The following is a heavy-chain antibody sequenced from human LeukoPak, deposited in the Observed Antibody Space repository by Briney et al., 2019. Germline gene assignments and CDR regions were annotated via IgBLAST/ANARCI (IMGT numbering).Heavy chain of an antibody. CDR1: GFNFNNFA. J-gene: IGHJ4*02. CDR3: AKGAEIDH. V-gene: IGHV3-23*01. CDR2: MTGPADTT. Sequence: GGSLRLSCVASGFNFNNFAMSWVRQAPGKGLEWLSAMTGPADTTYYAESVKGRFTISRDYSKSMVFLQMNSLRVEDTAIYYCAKGAEIDHWGQGTLVTVSS.